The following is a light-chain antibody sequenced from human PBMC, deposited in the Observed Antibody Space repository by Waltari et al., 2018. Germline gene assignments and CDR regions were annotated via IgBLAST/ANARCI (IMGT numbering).Light chain of an antibody. CDR1: QSIGTL. V-gene: IGKV3-20*01. CDR3: QHYVRLPVT. CDR2: GAS. J-gene: IGKJ1*01. Sequence: EIVLTQSPGTLSLSPGERVTRSCRASQSIGTLLAWYQQKPGQSPRLLNYGASLRAAGIPDRVSGSGSGTDFSLTISRLEPEDFAVYYCQHYVRLPVTFGQGTKVQIK.